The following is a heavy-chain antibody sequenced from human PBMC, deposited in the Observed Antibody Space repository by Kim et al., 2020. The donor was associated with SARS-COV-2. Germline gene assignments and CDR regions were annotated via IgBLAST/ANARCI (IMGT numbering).Heavy chain of an antibody. V-gene: IGHV1-46*01. Sequence: ASVKVSCKASGYTFTSYYMHWVRQAPGQGLEWMGIINPSGGSTSYAQKFQGRVTMTRDTSTSTVYMELSSLRSEDTAVYYCARGAYYYDSSGWGRPVGYYYGMDVWGQGTTVTVSS. J-gene: IGHJ6*02. CDR1: GYTFTSYY. D-gene: IGHD3-22*01. CDR2: INPSGGST. CDR3: ARGAYYYDSSGWGRPVGYYYGMDV.